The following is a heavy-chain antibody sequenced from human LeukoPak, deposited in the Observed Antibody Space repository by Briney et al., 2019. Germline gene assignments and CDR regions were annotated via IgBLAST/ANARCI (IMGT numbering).Heavy chain of an antibody. J-gene: IGHJ2*01. Sequence: SETLSLTCTVSGGSIGSYYWSWIRQPAGKGLEWIGRIDTSGNTNYKPSLTSRVTMSVDTSKNQFSLKLSSVTAADTAVYYCARVSSSWYQDWYFDLWGRGTLVTVSS. CDR2: IDTSGNT. D-gene: IGHD6-13*01. V-gene: IGHV4-4*07. CDR1: GGSIGSYY. CDR3: ARVSSSWYQDWYFDL.